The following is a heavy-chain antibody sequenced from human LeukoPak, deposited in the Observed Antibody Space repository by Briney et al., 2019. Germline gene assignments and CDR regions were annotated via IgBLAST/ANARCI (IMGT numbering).Heavy chain of an antibody. CDR2: IYYSGST. J-gene: IGHJ3*02. D-gene: IGHD3-22*01. Sequence: SESLSLTCTVSGGSISSYYWSWIRQPPGKGLEWIGYIYYSGSTNYNPSLKSRVTISVDTSKNQFSLKLSSVTAADTTVYYCARSGRYYYDSSGPYAFDIWGQGTMVTVSS. CDR1: GGSISSYY. V-gene: IGHV4-59*08. CDR3: ARSGRYYYDSSGPYAFDI.